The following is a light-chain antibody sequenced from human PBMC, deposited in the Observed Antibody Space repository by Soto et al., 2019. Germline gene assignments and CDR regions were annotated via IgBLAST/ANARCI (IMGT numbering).Light chain of an antibody. Sequence: IQLTQSPSSLSASVGDRVTITCRASQGISSHLAWYQQKPGKAPKLLIYAASTLQRGVPSRFSGSGSGTEFTLTISSLQPEDFGTYYCLQHNTYPLSFGGGTKVDIK. CDR1: QGISSH. J-gene: IGKJ4*01. V-gene: IGKV1-9*01. CDR2: AAS. CDR3: LQHNTYPLS.